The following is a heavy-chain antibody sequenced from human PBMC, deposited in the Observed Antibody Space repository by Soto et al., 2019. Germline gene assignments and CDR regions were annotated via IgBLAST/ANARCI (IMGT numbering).Heavy chain of an antibody. J-gene: IGHJ6*02. D-gene: IGHD2-21*01. CDR2: ISGYNGNT. Sequence: QVVLEQSGGEVKKPGASVKVSCKASGYTFSGYSITWVRQAPGQGLEWMGRISGYNGNTNYARTLRGRITLTTDTSTSTAYMELRSLTSDDTAVYYCARDVFCGGAPASPDMDVWGQGTTVTVSS. CDR3: ARDVFCGGAPASPDMDV. CDR1: GYTFSGYS. V-gene: IGHV1-18*04.